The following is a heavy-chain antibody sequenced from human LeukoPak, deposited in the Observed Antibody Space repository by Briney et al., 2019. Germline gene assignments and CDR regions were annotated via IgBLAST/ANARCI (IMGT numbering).Heavy chain of an antibody. V-gene: IGHV1-46*01. CDR1: RHTFTSYY. CDR3: AGLAAADNFDY. D-gene: IGHD2-2*01. J-gene: IGHJ4*02. Sequence: ASVKLSYKASRHTFTSYYMHWVRQAPGQGLEWMGIINPTGGSTSYAQKFQGRVTMTRDKSTSTVYMELSSLRSEDTAVYYCAGLAAADNFDYWGQGTLVTVSS. CDR2: INPTGGST.